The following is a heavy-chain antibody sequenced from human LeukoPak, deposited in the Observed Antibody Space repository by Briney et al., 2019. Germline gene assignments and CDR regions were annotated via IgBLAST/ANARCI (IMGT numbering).Heavy chain of an antibody. J-gene: IGHJ4*02. CDR2: IYYSGST. V-gene: IGHV4-59*01. Sequence: SETLSLTCTVSGGFISSYYWSWIRQPPGKGLEWIGYIYYSGSTNYNPSLKSRVTISVDTSKNQFSLKLSSVTAADTAVYYCARERMLTVFDYWGQGTLVTVSS. CDR3: ARERMLTVFDY. D-gene: IGHD2-8*01. CDR1: GGFISSYY.